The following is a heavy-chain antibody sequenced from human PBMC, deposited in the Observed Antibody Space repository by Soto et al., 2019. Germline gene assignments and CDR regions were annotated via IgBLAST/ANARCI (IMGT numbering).Heavy chain of an antibody. CDR3: AKHPWGDHY. V-gene: IGHV3-30*18. CDR2: ISYDGSNK. J-gene: IGHJ4*02. CDR1: GFTFSSYG. Sequence: VQLLESGGGVVQPGRSLRLSCAASGFTFSSYGMHWVRQAPGKGLEWVAVISYDGSNKYYADSVKGRFTISRDNSKNTLYLQMNSLRAEDTAVYYCAKHPWGDHYWGQGTLVTVSS. D-gene: IGHD2-21*02.